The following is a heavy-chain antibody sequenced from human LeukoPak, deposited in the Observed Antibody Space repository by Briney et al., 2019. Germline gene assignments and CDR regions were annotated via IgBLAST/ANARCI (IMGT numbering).Heavy chain of an antibody. CDR2: IYDSGST. V-gene: IGHV4-59*01. CDR1: GGSISSYY. D-gene: IGHD5-24*01. Sequence: ASETLSLTCTVSGGSISSYYWSWIRQPPGKGLEWIGYIYDSGSTNYNPSLKSRVTISVDTSKNQFSLKLSSVTAADTAVYYCARGRDGYNNYYYYYMDVWGKGTTVTVSS. CDR3: ARGRDGYNNYYYYYMDV. J-gene: IGHJ6*03.